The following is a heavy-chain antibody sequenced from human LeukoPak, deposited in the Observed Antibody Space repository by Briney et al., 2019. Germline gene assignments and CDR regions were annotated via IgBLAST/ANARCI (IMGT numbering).Heavy chain of an antibody. V-gene: IGHV1-46*01. CDR1: GYTFTSYY. Sequence: ASVKVSCKASGYTFTSYYMHWVRQAPGQGLEWMGIINPSGGSTSYAQKFQGRATMTRDMSTSTVYMELSSLRSEDTAVYYCARDNTYYYGSGSSLFLYYYYMDVWGKGTTVTVSS. CDR3: ARDNTYYYGSGSSLFLYYYYMDV. D-gene: IGHD3-10*01. J-gene: IGHJ6*03. CDR2: INPSGGST.